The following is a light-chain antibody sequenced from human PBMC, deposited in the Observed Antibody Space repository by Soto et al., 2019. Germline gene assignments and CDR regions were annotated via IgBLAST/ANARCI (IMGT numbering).Light chain of an antibody. CDR1: QSISSY. CDR2: AAS. CDR3: QQTYTTPEIT. J-gene: IGKJ5*01. V-gene: IGKV1-39*01. Sequence: DIQMTQSPSSLSASVGDRVTITCRASQSISSYLNWYQQKPGKAPKMLINAASSLQSGVPSRFSGSGSWTDFTLTISSLQPEDFAIYYCQQTYTTPEITFGQGTRLEIK.